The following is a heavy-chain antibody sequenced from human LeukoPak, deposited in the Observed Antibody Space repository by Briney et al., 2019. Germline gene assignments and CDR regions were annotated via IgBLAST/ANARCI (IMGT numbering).Heavy chain of an antibody. CDR3: VRVPPGTTIYAY. CDR2: MNPNNSDI. J-gene: IGHJ4*02. D-gene: IGHD1-14*01. V-gene: IGHV1-8*01. CDR1: GYTFTSYH. Sequence: ASVKVSCKASGYTFTSYHINWVRQATGQGLEWWGWMNPNNSDIGYAQKFQGRVTMTRNTSIGTAYMELSSLRSEDTAIYYCVRVPPGTTIYAYWGQGTLVTVSS.